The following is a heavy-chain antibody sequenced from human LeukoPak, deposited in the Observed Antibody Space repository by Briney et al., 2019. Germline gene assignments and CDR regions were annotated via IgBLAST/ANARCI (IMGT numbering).Heavy chain of an antibody. Sequence: PGGSLRLSCAASGFTFSSYWMSWVRQAPGKGLEWGANIKQDGNEKLCVDSAKGRFTISRDNAKNSLYLQMSSLRAEDTAVYYFAREPVGSSYWGQGTLVTVSS. J-gene: IGHJ4*02. D-gene: IGHD3-10*01. CDR2: IKQDGNEK. CDR1: GFTFSSYW. V-gene: IGHV3-7*01. CDR3: AREPVGSSY.